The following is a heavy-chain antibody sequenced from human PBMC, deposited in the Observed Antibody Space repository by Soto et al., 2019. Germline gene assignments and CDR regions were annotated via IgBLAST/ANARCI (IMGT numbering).Heavy chain of an antibody. CDR1: GYSFGIYS. CDR3: ARTRSFTLGFYYDGMDV. CDR2: IYPGDSDT. D-gene: IGHD6-6*01. J-gene: IGHJ6*02. Sequence: LGQAIKLSFQGTGYSFGIYSFDCVCQLTGKNLEWMGIIYPGDSDTRDSPSFQGQVTISADKSLRTAYLQWTSLKASDTALYYCARTRSFTLGFYYDGMDVWGQGTTVTGS. V-gene: IGHV5-51*01.